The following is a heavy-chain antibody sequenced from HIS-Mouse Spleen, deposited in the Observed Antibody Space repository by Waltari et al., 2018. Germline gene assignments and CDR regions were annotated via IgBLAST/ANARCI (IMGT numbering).Heavy chain of an antibody. Sequence: QLQLQESGSGLVKPSETLSLTCTVSGGSISSSRYYLGSIRQPQGKGLEWIGSIYYSGSTYYNPSLKSRVTISVDTSKNQFSLKLSSVTAADTAVYYCAREIPYSSSWYDWYFDLWGRGTLVTVSS. CDR2: IYYSGST. V-gene: IGHV4-39*07. D-gene: IGHD6-13*01. CDR1: GGSISSSRYY. J-gene: IGHJ2*01. CDR3: AREIPYSSSWYDWYFDL.